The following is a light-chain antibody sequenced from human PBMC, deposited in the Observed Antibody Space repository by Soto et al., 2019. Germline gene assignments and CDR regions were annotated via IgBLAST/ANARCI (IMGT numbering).Light chain of an antibody. Sequence: QSALTQPHSVSGSPGQSVAISCTGTNSDVGAYNFVSWYQQFPGKAPKLMIYEVSNRPSGVSDRFSGSKSGNTASLIISGLRPEDEADYYCSSQTASATVLFGGGTKLTVL. J-gene: IGLJ2*01. CDR1: NSDVGAYNF. CDR3: SSQTASATVL. V-gene: IGLV2-11*01. CDR2: EVS.